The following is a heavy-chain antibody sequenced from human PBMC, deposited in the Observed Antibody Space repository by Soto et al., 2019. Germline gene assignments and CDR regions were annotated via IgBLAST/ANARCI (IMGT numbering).Heavy chain of an antibody. V-gene: IGHV4-39*07. CDR1: GGSISSYNYY. CDR3: ASSNRAAADLYYYGMDV. CDR2: IYSSGST. Sequence: PSETLSLTCTVSGGSISSYNYYWGWIRQPPGKGLEWIGSIYSSGSTYFNPSLKSRVTISVDASKNQFSLRVSSVTAADTAVYYCASSNRAAADLYYYGMDVWGRGTTVTVSS. J-gene: IGHJ6*01. D-gene: IGHD6-13*01.